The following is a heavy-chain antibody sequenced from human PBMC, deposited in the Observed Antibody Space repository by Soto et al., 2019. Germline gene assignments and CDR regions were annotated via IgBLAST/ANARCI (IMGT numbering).Heavy chain of an antibody. D-gene: IGHD2-2*01. CDR2: IIPILGIA. CDR1: GGTFSSYT. V-gene: IGHV1-69*02. CDR3: ARAGSRYCSSPSCYFWFDP. Sequence: QVQLVQSGAEVKKPGSSVKVSCKASGGTFSSYTISWVRQAPGQGLEWMGRIIPILGIANYAQKFQGRVTITADKSTSTAYMELSSLRSEDTAVYYCARAGSRYCSSPSCYFWFDPWGQGTLVTVSS. J-gene: IGHJ5*02.